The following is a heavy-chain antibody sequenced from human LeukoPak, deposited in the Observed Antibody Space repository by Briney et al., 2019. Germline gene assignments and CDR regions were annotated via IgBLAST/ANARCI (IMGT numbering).Heavy chain of an antibody. J-gene: IGHJ5*02. CDR3: ARDNYGDYVRSCWFDP. V-gene: IGHV4-4*07. CDR2: ISTSGST. Sequence: SETLSLTCTVSGGSISSYYWSWIRQPAGKGLEWIGRISTSGSTNYNSSLKSRVTMSVDTSKNQMFLKLSSVTAADTAAYYCARDNYGDYVRSCWFDPWGQGTLVTVSS. CDR1: GGSISSYY. D-gene: IGHD4-17*01.